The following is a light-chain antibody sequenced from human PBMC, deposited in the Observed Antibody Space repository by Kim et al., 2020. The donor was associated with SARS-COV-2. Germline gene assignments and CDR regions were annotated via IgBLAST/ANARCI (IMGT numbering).Light chain of an antibody. CDR3: QQYNNWPPYT. J-gene: IGKJ2*01. V-gene: IGKV3-15*01. CDR1: QSVSSN. CDR2: GAS. Sequence: EIVMTQSPATLSVSPGERATLSCRASQSVSSNLAWYQQKPGQAPRLLIYGASTRATGIPARFSGSGSGTEFTLTICSLQSEDFAVYYCQQYNNWPPYTFGQGTKLEI.